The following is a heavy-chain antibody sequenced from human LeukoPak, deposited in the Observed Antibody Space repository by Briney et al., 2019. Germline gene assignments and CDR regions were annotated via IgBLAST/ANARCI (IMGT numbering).Heavy chain of an antibody. CDR2: INHSGST. CDR1: GGSFSGYY. J-gene: IGHJ3*02. Sequence: SETLSLTCAVYGGSFSGYYWSWIRQPPGKGLEWIGEINHSGSTNHNPSLKSRVTISVDTSKNQFSLKLSSVTAADTAVYYCARTVVPAADDAFDIWGQGTMVTVSS. CDR3: ARTVVPAADDAFDI. D-gene: IGHD2-2*01. V-gene: IGHV4-34*01.